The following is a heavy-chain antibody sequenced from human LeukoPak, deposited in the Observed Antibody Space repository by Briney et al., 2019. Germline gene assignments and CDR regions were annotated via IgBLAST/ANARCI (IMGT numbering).Heavy chain of an antibody. V-gene: IGHV4-59*01. CDR2: IYYSGSP. J-gene: IGHJ4*02. CDR1: GGAISSYY. Sequence: SETLSLTCTVSGGAISSYYWSWIRQPPGKGLEWIGYIYYSGSPNYNPSLKSRVPISVDTSKNQFSLKLSSVTAADTAVYYCARRGSGSWWVFDYWGQGTLVTVSS. D-gene: IGHD6-19*01. CDR3: ARRGSGSWWVFDY.